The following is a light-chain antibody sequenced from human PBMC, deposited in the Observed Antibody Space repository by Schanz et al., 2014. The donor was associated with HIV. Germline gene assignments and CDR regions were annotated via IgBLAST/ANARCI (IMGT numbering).Light chain of an antibody. Sequence: QSALAQPASVSGSPGQSITISCTGTSNTVDNYNLVSWYQLHPGKAPKLMIFEVSKRPSGISNRFSGSKSANTASLTISGLQPEDEADYYCSSFAGSNIPWVFGGGTKLTVL. CDR2: EVS. CDR3: SSFAGSNIPWV. CDR1: SNTVDNYNL. J-gene: IGLJ3*02. V-gene: IGLV2-23*02.